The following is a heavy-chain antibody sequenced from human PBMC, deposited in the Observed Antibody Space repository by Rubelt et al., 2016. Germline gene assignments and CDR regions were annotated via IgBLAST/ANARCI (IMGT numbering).Heavy chain of an antibody. V-gene: IGHV4-34*01. D-gene: IGHD5-24*01. J-gene: IGHJ5*02. CDR1: GGSFSGYY. CDR3: ARGRENGHNGYGVGNWFDP. Sequence: QVQLQQWGAGLLKPSETLSLTCAVYGGSFSGYYWSWIRQPPGKGLEWIGEINHSGSTNYNPSLKSRVTISVDTSKNQFSLKLSSVTAADTAVYYCARGRENGHNGYGVGNWFDPWGQGTLVTASS. CDR2: INHSGST.